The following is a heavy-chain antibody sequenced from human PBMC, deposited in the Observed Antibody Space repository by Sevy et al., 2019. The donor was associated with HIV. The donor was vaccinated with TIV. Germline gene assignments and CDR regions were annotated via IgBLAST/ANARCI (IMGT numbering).Heavy chain of an antibody. CDR1: GGSITSLY. Sequence: SETLSLTCTVSGGSITSLYWNWIRQPPGKGLEWIANIYYNGHINYNPSLESRLTLSLDTSKNQFSLRQSSVTAADTAMYYCAGENAWGRGYSWGQGTLVTVSS. CDR3: AGENAWGRGYS. D-gene: IGHD1-26*01. V-gene: IGHV4-59*08. CDR2: IYYNGHI. J-gene: IGHJ4*02.